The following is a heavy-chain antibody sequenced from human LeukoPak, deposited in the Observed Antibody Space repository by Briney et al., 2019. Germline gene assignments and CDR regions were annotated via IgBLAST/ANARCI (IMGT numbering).Heavy chain of an antibody. CDR1: GGTFSSYA. CDR3: ARVREKGYGDFDY. Sequence: ASVKVSCKASGGTFSSYAISWVRQAPGQGLEWMGGIIPIFGTANYAQKFQGRVTITTDESTSTAYMELSSLRSEDTAVYYCARVREKGYGDFDYWGQGTLVTVSS. J-gene: IGHJ4*02. CDR2: IIPIFGTA. V-gene: IGHV1-69*05. D-gene: IGHD4-17*01.